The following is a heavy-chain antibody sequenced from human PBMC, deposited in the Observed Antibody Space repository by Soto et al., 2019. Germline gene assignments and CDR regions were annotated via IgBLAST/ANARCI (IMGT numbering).Heavy chain of an antibody. J-gene: IGHJ4*02. V-gene: IGHV3-49*04. CDR2: IRNQTYHEKP. D-gene: IGHD2-8*01. Sequence: GGSLRLSCTGSGFTFGDYSINGVRQAPGKGLEWVGLIRNQTYHEKPEYSASVKDRFTITRDDSNSVAYLQMTSLKADDSAVYCCGRAKSPDTAYFSYYWGQGTLVTVSS. CDR1: GFTFGDYS. CDR3: GRAKSPDTAYFSYY.